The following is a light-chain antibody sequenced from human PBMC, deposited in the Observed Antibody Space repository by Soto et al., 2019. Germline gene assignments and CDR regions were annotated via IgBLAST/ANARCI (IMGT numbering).Light chain of an antibody. CDR2: EGS. V-gene: IGLV2-23*01. J-gene: IGLJ1*01. CDR1: SSDVGSYNL. CDR3: CSYAGSSTSYV. Sequence: QSVLTQPASVSGSPGQSMTISWTGTSSDVGSYNLVSWYQQHPGKAPKLMIYEGSKRPSGVSNRFSGSKSGNTASLTISGLQAEDEADYYCCSYAGSSTSYVFGTGTKVTVL.